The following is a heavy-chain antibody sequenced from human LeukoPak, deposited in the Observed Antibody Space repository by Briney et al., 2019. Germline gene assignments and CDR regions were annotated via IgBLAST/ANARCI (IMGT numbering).Heavy chain of an antibody. CDR2: NAGSSSR. CDR1: GVTFSNYA. CDR3: AKQRGALRENYYMDV. V-gene: IGHV3-23*01. Sequence: GGSLRLSCLASGVTFSNYAMSWVRQPPGKGLEWVSNAGSSSRLYGDSVKGRFSVSRDNSKNTLYLQMNSLRADDTAVYYCAKQRGALRENYYMDVWGKGTTVTVSS. J-gene: IGHJ6*03.